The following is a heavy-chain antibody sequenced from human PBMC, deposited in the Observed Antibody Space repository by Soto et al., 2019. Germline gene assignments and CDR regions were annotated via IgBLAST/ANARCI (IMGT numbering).Heavy chain of an antibody. D-gene: IGHD3-10*01. V-gene: IGHV1-18*01. CDR1: GYTFTTYG. CDR2: INTHNGNT. J-gene: IGHJ6*02. Sequence: QVQLEQSAPEVKKPGASVKVSCKASGYTFTTYGISWVRQAPGEGLEWLGWINTHNGNTNYAQNLQGRVFMTADTSANTAYMEQRSLRSDDTAIYYCKREGSARYYYYAMDAWGQGTTVTVSS. CDR3: KREGSARYYYYAMDA.